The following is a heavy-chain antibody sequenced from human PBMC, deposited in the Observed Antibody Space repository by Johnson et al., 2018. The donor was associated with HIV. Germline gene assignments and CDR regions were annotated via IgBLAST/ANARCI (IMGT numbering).Heavy chain of an antibody. Sequence: VQLVESGGGLVQPGGSLRLSCAASGFTVSSYWMHWVRQPPGKGLVWVSRIDGDGRSTTYADSVKGRFTISRDNTKNTLNLQMNSLRAEDTAVYYCATTMTTVTLYDAFDVWGQGTMVTVSS. D-gene: IGHD4-11*01. CDR3: ATTMTTVTLYDAFDV. CDR1: GFTVSSYW. V-gene: IGHV3-74*02. J-gene: IGHJ3*01. CDR2: IDGDGRST.